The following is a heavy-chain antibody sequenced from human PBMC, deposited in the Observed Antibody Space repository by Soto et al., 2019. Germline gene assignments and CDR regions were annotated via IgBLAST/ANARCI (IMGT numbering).Heavy chain of an antibody. CDR1: GFTFSSYG. CDR3: AKDSFRGYSYGLDYYHGMDV. Sequence: GGSLRLSCAASGFTFSSYGMHWVRQAPGKGLEWVAVISYDGSNKYYADSVKGRFTISRDNSKNTLYLQMNSLRAEDTAVYYCAKDSFRGYSYGLDYYHGMDVWGQGTTVTVSS. CDR2: ISYDGSNK. V-gene: IGHV3-30*18. D-gene: IGHD5-18*01. J-gene: IGHJ6*02.